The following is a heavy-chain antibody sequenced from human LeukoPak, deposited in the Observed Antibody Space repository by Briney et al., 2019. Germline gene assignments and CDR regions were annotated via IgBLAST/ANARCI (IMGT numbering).Heavy chain of an antibody. CDR3: ARGSEQEGDYFDY. D-gene: IGHD1-26*01. V-gene: IGHV4-34*01. Sequence: PSETLSLTCAVYGGSFSGYYWSWIRQPPGKGLEWIGEINHSGSTNYNPSLKSRVTISVDTSENQFSLKLSSVTAADTAVYYCARGSEQEGDYFDYWGPGTLVTVSS. CDR1: GGSFSGYY. CDR2: INHSGST. J-gene: IGHJ4*02.